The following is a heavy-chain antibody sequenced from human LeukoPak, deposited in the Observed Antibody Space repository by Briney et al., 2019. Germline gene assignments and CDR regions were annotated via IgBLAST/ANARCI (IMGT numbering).Heavy chain of an antibody. J-gene: IGHJ4*02. CDR1: GYTFTGYY. V-gene: IGHV1-2*06. Sequence: ASVKVSCKASGYTFTGYYMHWVRQAPGQGLEWMGRINPNSGGTNYAQKFQGRVTMTSDTSISTAYKELSRLRSDDTAVYYCARDSHSSGWYLIGYWGQGTLVTVSS. CDR3: ARDSHSSGWYLIGY. D-gene: IGHD6-19*01. CDR2: INPNSGGT.